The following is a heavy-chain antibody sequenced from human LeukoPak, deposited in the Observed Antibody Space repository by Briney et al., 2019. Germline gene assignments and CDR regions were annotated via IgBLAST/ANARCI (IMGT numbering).Heavy chain of an antibody. CDR1: GFTVRTNC. CDR3: ARVDTVMAYYFDL. CDR2: IYSGGTT. V-gene: IGHV3-53*04. D-gene: IGHD5-18*01. J-gene: IGHJ4*02. Sequence: GGSLRLSCAASGFTVRTNCMTWVRQAPGKGLEWGSTIYSGGTTYYADSVMGRFTISRHNSRNTLYLQMNSLRAEDTAVYYCARVDTVMAYYFDLWGQGTLVTVSS.